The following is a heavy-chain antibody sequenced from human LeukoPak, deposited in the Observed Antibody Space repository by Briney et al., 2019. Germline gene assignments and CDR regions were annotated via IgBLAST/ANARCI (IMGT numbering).Heavy chain of an antibody. Sequence: GGSLRLSCAASGFTFNSYSMNWVRQAPGKGLEWVSYINIISSGIYYGDSVKGRFTISTDNAKNSVYLQMNSLRDEDTAVYYCARDRAYAFDNWGQGTMVTVSS. D-gene: IGHD3-10*01. V-gene: IGHV3-48*02. CDR3: ARDRAYAFDN. J-gene: IGHJ3*02. CDR1: GFTFNSYS. CDR2: INIISSGI.